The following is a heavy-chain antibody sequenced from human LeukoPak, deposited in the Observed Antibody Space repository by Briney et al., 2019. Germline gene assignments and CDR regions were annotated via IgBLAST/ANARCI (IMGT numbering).Heavy chain of an antibody. CDR2: INPSSGGT. Sequence: GASVKVSCKTSGYSFTDYYMHWVRQAPGQGLEWMGWINPSSGGTSSAQKFQGRVTMTRDTSITTVHMEVRWLTSDDTAVYYCARADRLHGGPYLIGPWGQGTLVTVSS. CDR1: GYSFTDYY. CDR3: ARADRLHGGPYLIGP. J-gene: IGHJ5*02. V-gene: IGHV1-2*02. D-gene: IGHD2-21*01.